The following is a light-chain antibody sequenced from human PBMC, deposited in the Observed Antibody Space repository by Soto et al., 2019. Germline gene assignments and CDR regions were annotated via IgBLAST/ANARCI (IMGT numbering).Light chain of an antibody. CDR2: KVS. J-gene: IGKJ1*01. CDR1: QSLIHSDGDTY. CDR3: MQGTHWPWT. V-gene: IGKV2-30*02. Sequence: DVVMTQSPLSLPVTLGQPASISCRSSQSLIHSDGDTYLNWFQQRPGQSPRRLIYKVSDRDSGVPDRFIGSGSGTDFTLKISRVEAEDVRVYYCMQGTHWPWTFGQGTEVEFK.